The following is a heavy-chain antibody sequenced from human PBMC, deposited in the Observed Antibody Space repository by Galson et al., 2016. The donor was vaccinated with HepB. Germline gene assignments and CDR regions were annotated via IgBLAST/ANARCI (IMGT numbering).Heavy chain of an antibody. Sequence: ETLSLTCNVSGGSISPYYWSWIRQPPGKGLEWIGYIYYTGSINSNPSLTSRVTISVDASRNHFSLKMTSVTAADTAVYYCARVPEWRDAFDIWGQGTIVTVSS. V-gene: IGHV4-59*01. J-gene: IGHJ3*02. CDR2: IYYTGSI. D-gene: IGHD3-3*01. CDR1: GGSISPYY. CDR3: ARVPEWRDAFDI.